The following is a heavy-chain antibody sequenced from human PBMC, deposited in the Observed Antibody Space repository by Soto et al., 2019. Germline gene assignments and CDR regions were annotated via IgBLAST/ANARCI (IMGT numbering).Heavy chain of an antibody. V-gene: IGHV3-23*01. D-gene: IGHD1-26*01. Sequence: PGGSLSLSCAGSGLSFSNYARILVRQAPGKGLEWVSGIGASGAGTYYPDFVKGRFIISRDNSKNTLHLQMNSLRAEDTAVYYCALRKTGSYFDYWGQGTPVTVS. CDR3: ALRKTGSYFDY. J-gene: IGHJ4*02. CDR1: GLSFSNYA. CDR2: IGASGAGT.